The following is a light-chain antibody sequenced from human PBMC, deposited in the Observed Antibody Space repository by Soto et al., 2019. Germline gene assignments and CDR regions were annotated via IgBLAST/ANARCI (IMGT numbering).Light chain of an antibody. J-gene: IGLJ1*01. Sequence: QSFLTQPPSASGTPGQRVTISCAGSSSNIGRNTVNWYQQLPGTAPKLLIYTNNQRPSGVPDRFSGSKSGTSASLAISGLQSEDEADYYCAAWDDSLNGLYVFGTGTKVTVL. CDR3: AAWDDSLNGLYV. CDR1: SSNIGRNT. V-gene: IGLV1-44*01. CDR2: TNN.